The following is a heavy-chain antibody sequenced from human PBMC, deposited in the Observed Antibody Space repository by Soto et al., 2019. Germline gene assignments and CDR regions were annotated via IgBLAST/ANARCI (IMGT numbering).Heavy chain of an antibody. D-gene: IGHD3-22*01. CDR2: INHSGST. J-gene: IGHJ6*02. CDR3: ARMVFTMIVVVITSALFYYYGMDV. V-gene: IGHV4-34*01. Sequence: SETLSLTCAVYGGSFSCYYWSWIRQPPGKGLEWIGEINHSGSTNYNPSLKSRVTISVDTSKNQFSLKLSSVTAADTAVYYCARMVFTMIVVVITSALFYYYGMDVWGQGTTVTVSS. CDR1: GGSFSCYY.